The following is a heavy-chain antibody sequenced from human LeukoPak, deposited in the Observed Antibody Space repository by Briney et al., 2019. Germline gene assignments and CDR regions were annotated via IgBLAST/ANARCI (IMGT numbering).Heavy chain of an antibody. CDR1: GYTFTSYD. Sequence: PGASVKVSCKASGYTFTSYDINWVRQATGQGLEWMGWMNPNSGNTGYAQKFQGRVTMTRNTSISTAYMELSSLRSEDTAVYYCARTGDPLFFSYYYYMDVWGKGTTVTVSS. CDR2: MNPNSGNT. J-gene: IGHJ6*03. D-gene: IGHD1-14*01. CDR3: ARTGDPLFFSYYYYMDV. V-gene: IGHV1-8*01.